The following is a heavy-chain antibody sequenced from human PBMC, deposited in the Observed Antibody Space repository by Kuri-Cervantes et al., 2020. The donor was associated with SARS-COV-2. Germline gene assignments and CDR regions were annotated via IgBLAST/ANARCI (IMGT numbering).Heavy chain of an antibody. CDR3: ARDMGYSSGWYDY. CDR1: GGSISRSSYY. Sequence: SETLSLTCTVSGGSISRSSYYWGWIRQPPGKGLELIGNIYYSWRTYYNPSLKSRVTISVDTSKNQFSLKLSSVTAADTAVYYCARDMGYSSGWYDYWGQGTLVTVSS. D-gene: IGHD6-19*01. J-gene: IGHJ4*02. CDR2: IYYSWRT. V-gene: IGHV4-39*02.